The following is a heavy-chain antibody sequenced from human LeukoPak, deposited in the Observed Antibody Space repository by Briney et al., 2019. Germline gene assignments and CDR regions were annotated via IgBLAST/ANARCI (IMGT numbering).Heavy chain of an antibody. V-gene: IGHV3-49*04. CDR2: IRSKAYGGTT. Sequence: GGSLRLSCTASGFTFGDYAMSWVRQAPGKGLEWVGFIRSKAYGGTTEYAASVKGRFTISRDDSKSIAYLQMNSLKTEDTAVYYCTRDDWDLNYYGSGSTSVVRYYYYMDVWGKGTTVTISS. D-gene: IGHD3-10*01. CDR3: TRDDWDLNYYGSGSTSVVRYYYYMDV. CDR1: GFTFGDYA. J-gene: IGHJ6*03.